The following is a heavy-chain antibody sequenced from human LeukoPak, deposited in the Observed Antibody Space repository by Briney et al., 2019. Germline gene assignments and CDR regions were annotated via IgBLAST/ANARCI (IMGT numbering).Heavy chain of an antibody. D-gene: IGHD5-12*01. CDR2: ISSSSSYT. Sequence: GGSLRLSCAASGFTFSSYSMNWVRQAPGKGLEWVSSISSSSSYTYYADSVKGRFTVSRDNAKNSLYLQMNSLRAEDTAVYYCARDLIVATIDGYGMDVWGQGTTVTVSS. CDR3: ARDLIVATIDGYGMDV. V-gene: IGHV3-21*01. CDR1: GFTFSSYS. J-gene: IGHJ6*02.